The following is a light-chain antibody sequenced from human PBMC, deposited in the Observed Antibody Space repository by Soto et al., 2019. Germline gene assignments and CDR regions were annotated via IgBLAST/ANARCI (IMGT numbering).Light chain of an antibody. CDR1: QNVGGD. J-gene: IGKJ4*01. CDR3: QQYNHWPLT. V-gene: IGKV3-15*01. Sequence: EVVMTQSPAHLSLSPGERATLSCRTSQNVGGDVAWYQQKPGQAPRLLIFGATTRATGIPARFSGRGSGTEFALTISSLQSEDFAVYYCQQYNHWPLTFGGGTRVEIK. CDR2: GAT.